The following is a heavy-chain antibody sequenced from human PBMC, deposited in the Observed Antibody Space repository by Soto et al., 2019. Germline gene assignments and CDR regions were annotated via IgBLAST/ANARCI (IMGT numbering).Heavy chain of an antibody. CDR1: GFTFSSYN. CDR2: ISYDDGSKK. CDR3: AKEGGLSGSYYISSSYYFDY. D-gene: IGHD1-26*01. Sequence: GGSLRLSCAASGFTFSSYNMHWVRRAPGKGLEWVTVISYDDGSKKDYADSVKGRFTISRDNSKNTLYLQMNSLRAEDTSVYYFAKEGGLSGSYYISSSYYFDYWGQGTLVTVSS. J-gene: IGHJ4*02. V-gene: IGHV3-30-3*01.